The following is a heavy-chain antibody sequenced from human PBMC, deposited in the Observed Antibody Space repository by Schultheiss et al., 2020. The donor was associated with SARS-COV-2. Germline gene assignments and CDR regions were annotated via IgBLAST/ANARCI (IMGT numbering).Heavy chain of an antibody. CDR3: ARVTEDIVVVPAAKKTKYYYYMDV. Sequence: GGSLRLSCAASGFTFSSSWMHWVCQAPEKGLEWVAGIKCDGSEKYYVDSVKGRLTISRDNAKNTLYLQMNSLRAEDTAVYYCARVTEDIVVVPAAKKTKYYYYMDVWGKGTTVTVSS. V-gene: IGHV3-52*01. CDR2: IKCDGSEK. D-gene: IGHD2-2*01. J-gene: IGHJ6*03. CDR1: GFTFSSSW.